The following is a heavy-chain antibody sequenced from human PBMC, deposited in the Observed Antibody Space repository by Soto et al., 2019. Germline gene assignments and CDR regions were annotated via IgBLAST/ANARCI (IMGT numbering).Heavy chain of an antibody. CDR1: GYSFTSYW. Sequence: GESLKISCKGSGYSFTSYWIGWVRQMPGKGLEWMGIIYPGDSDTRYSPSFQGQVTISADKSISTAYLQWSSLKASDTAMYYCARLPSEEDYGDYGGGDAFDIWGQGTMVTVSS. D-gene: IGHD4-17*01. J-gene: IGHJ3*02. CDR3: ARLPSEEDYGDYGGGDAFDI. V-gene: IGHV5-51*01. CDR2: IYPGDSDT.